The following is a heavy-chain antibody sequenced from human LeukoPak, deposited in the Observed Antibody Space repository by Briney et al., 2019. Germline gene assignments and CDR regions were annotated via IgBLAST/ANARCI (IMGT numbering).Heavy chain of an antibody. CDR3: ARDRVGATDYFDY. CDR1: GFTFSSYA. Sequence: GRSLRLSSAASGFTFSSYAMHWVRQAPGKGLEWVAVISYDGSNKYYADSVKGRFTISRDNSKNTLYLQMNSLRAEDTAVYYCARDRVGATDYFDYWGQGTLVTVSS. CDR2: ISYDGSNK. D-gene: IGHD1-26*01. J-gene: IGHJ4*02. V-gene: IGHV3-30-3*01.